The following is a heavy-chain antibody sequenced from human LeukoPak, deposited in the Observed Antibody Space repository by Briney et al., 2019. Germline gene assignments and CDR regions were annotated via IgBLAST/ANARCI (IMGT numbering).Heavy chain of an antibody. J-gene: IGHJ3*02. CDR3: ASTYYDSSGPLAFDI. D-gene: IGHD3-22*01. CDR2: INPSGGST. CDR1: GYTFTRYY. Sequence: GSVKDSCKASGYTFTRYYMHCVRQAPGQGREWMGIINPSGGSTSYAQKFQGRVTMTRDTSTRTVYMELSSLRSEDTAVYYCASTYYDSSGPLAFDIWGQGTMVTVSS. V-gene: IGHV1-46*01.